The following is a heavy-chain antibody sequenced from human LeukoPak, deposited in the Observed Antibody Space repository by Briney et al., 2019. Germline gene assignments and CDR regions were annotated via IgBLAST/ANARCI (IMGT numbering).Heavy chain of an antibody. V-gene: IGHV1-69*13. CDR1: GGTFSSYA. CDR3: ALSAGYCSSTSCSHDAFDI. J-gene: IGHJ3*02. CDR2: IIPIFGTA. D-gene: IGHD2-2*01. Sequence: SVKVSCKASGGTFSSYAISWVRQAPGQGLEWMGGIIPIFGTANYAQKFQGGVTITADESTSTAYMELSSLRSEDTAVYYCALSAGYCSSTSCSHDAFDIWGQGTMVTVSS.